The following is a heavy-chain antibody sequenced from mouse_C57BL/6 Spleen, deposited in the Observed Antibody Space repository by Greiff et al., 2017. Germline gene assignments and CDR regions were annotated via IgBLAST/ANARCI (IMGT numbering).Heavy chain of an antibody. J-gene: IGHJ3*01. CDR1: GFTFSDYY. D-gene: IGHD4-1*01. CDR3: ARHWDLAY. Sequence: VQLKESGGGLVQPGGSLKLSCAASGFTFSDYYMYWVRQTPEKRLEWVAYISNGGGSTSSPDTVKGRFTISRANAKNTLYLQMGRLKSEDTAMYYCARHWDLAYGGQGTMVTVSA. V-gene: IGHV5-12*01. CDR2: ISNGGGST.